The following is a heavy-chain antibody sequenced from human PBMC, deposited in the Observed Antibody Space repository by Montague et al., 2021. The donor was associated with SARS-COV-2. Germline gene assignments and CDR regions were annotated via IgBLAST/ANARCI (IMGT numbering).Heavy chain of an antibody. CDR3: ARVRYYGSGTSLGMDV. D-gene: IGHD3-10*01. Sequence: SETLSLTCVVYGWCFSGYYWSWIRQPPGNGLEWIGEINHSGSTNYNPSLKSRVTISVDTSKNQFSLKLSSVTAADTAVYYCARVRYYGSGTSLGMDVWGQGTTVAVSS. V-gene: IGHV4-34*01. CDR1: GWCFSGYY. CDR2: INHSGST. J-gene: IGHJ6*02.